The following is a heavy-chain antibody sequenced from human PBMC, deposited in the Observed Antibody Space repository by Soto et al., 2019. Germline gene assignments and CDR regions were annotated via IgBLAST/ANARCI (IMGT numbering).Heavy chain of an antibody. V-gene: IGHV3-23*01. Sequence: HPGGSLRLSCAASGFTFSSYAMSWVRQAPGKGLEWVSAISGSGGSTYYADSVKGRFTISRDNSKNTLYLQMNSLRAEDTAVYYCAKDQIAARGPAGVYYYYGMDVWGQGTTVTVSS. J-gene: IGHJ6*02. CDR3: AKDQIAARGPAGVYYYYGMDV. CDR2: ISGSGGST. CDR1: GFTFSSYA. D-gene: IGHD6-6*01.